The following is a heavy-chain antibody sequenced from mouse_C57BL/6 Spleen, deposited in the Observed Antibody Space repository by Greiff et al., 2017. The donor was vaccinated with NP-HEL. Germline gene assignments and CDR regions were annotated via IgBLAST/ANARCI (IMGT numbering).Heavy chain of an antibody. D-gene: IGHD1-1*02. CDR2: INPYNGGT. V-gene: IGHV1-19*01. J-gene: IGHJ4*01. Sequence: SGPVLVKPGASVKMSCKASGYTFTDYYMNWVKQSHGKSLEWIGVINPYNGGTSYNQKFKGKATLTVDKSSSTAYMELNSLTSEDSAVYYFAKRGGYYAMDYWGQGTSVTVSS. CDR3: AKRGGYYAMDY. CDR1: GYTFTDYY.